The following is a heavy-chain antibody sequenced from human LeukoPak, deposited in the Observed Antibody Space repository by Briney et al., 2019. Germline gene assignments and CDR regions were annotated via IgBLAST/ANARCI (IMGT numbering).Heavy chain of an antibody. Sequence: ASVKLSCTPSGYTFTNYGFTWVRQAPGQGLEWMGWISAYNGNTNYARKLQGRVTMTTDTSTSTAYMELRSLRSDDTAVYHCARGLYYDSSGYPALQYWGREPLVTVSS. CDR2: ISAYNGNT. V-gene: IGHV1-18*01. CDR3: ARGLYYDSSGYPALQY. CDR1: GYTFTNYG. J-gene: IGHJ4*02. D-gene: IGHD3-22*01.